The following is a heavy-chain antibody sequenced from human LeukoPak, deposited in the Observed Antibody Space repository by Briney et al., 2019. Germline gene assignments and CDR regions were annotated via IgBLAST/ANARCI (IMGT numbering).Heavy chain of an antibody. CDR2: INPNSGGT. J-gene: IGHJ3*02. Sequence: GASVKVSCKASGYTFTGYYMHWVRQAPGQGLEWMGWINPNSGGTNSAQKFQGRVTMTRDTSISTAYMELSRLRSDDTAVYYCARSDQYYYDSSGQNHDAFDIWGQGTMVTVSS. V-gene: IGHV1-2*02. CDR1: GYTFTGYY. D-gene: IGHD3-22*01. CDR3: ARSDQYYYDSSGQNHDAFDI.